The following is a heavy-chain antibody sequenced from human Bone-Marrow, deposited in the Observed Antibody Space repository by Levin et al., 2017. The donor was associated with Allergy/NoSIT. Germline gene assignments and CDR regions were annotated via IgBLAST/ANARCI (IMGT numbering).Heavy chain of an antibody. V-gene: IGHV3-21*01. CDR3: ASWAMYHYDRSAFDYFYYAMDV. D-gene: IGHD3-22*01. Sequence: NPGGSLRLSCAASGILFSSYDMNWVRQAPGKGLEWVSSISAGGNYIYYADSVKGRFTISRENAKNSLFLQMNGLRAEDTAVYYCASWAMYHYDRSAFDYFYYAMDVWGQGTTVTVSS. CDR1: GILFSSYD. J-gene: IGHJ6*02. CDR2: ISAGGNYI.